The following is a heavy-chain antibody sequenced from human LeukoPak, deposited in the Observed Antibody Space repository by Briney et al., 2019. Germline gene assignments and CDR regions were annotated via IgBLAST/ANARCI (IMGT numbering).Heavy chain of an antibody. CDR3: ARDDIVVVVAVGPTYGMDV. J-gene: IGHJ6*02. CDR1: GGSFSGYY. D-gene: IGHD2-15*01. Sequence: SETLSLTCAVYGGSFSGYYWSWIRQPPGKGLEWIGEINHSGSTNYNPSLKSRVTISVDTSKNQFSLKLGSVTAADTPGYYCARDDIVVVVAVGPTYGMDVWGQGTTVTVSS. V-gene: IGHV4-34*01. CDR2: INHSGST.